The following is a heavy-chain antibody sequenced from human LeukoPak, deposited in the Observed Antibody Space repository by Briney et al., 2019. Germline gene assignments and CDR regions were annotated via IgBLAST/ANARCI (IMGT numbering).Heavy chain of an antibody. CDR1: GGTFSSYA. Sequence: ASVKVSCKASGGTFSSYAISWVRQAPGQGLEWMGGIIPIFGTANYAQKFQGRVTITADESTSTAYMELSSLRSEDTAVYYCARDYHTDYCNFGWFDPWGQGTLVTVSS. CDR2: IIPIFGTA. V-gene: IGHV1-69*13. D-gene: IGHD4-11*01. J-gene: IGHJ5*02. CDR3: ARDYHTDYCNFGWFDP.